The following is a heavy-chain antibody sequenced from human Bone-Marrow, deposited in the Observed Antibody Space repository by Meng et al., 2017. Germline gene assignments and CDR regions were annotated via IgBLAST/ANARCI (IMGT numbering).Heavy chain of an antibody. V-gene: IGHV7-4-1*02. CDR1: GYTFTSYA. D-gene: IGHD3-22*01. CDR2: INTNTGNP. CDR3: ARDGDYDSSRDDAFDI. J-gene: IGHJ3*02. Sequence: ASVKVSCKASGYTFTSYAMNWVRQAPGQGLEWMGWINTNTGNPTYAQGFTGRFVFSLDTPVSTAYLQISSLKAEDTAVYYCARDGDYDSSRDDAFDIWGQGTMVTVSS.